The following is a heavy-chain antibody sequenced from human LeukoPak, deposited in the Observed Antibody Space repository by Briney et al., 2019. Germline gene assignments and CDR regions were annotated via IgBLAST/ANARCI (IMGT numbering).Heavy chain of an antibody. CDR1: GYKFNNFW. D-gene: IGHD2-2*01. CDR2: IYPGDSDT. J-gene: IGHJ4*02. CDR3: ARLECSSTTCPFAY. Sequence: GESLKISCKGSGYKFNNFWVGWVRQMPGKGLEWMGIIYPGDSDTRYSPSFQGQVTFSVDKSIYIAYLQWNSLKASDTAIYYCARLECSSTTCPFAYWGQGTLVTVSS. V-gene: IGHV5-51*01.